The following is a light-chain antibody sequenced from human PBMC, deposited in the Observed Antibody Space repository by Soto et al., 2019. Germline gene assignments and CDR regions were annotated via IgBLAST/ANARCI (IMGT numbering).Light chain of an antibody. V-gene: IGKV3-20*01. CDR1: QSVSSNF. CDR2: GAS. CDR3: HQYSSSRRT. J-gene: IGKJ1*01. Sequence: LTQCPGTRSLSHGEGVTLSCRASQSVSSNFLAWYQQKPGQAPRLLIYGASNRAAGIPDRFSGSGSGTDFTLTISRLEPEDFAVYYCHQYSSSRRTFGQGTKVDIK.